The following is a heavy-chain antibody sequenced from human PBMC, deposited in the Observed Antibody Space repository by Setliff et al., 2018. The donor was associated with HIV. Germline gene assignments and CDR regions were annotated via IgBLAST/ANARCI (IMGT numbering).Heavy chain of an antibody. D-gene: IGHD3-10*01. CDR2: INPSIVST. J-gene: IGHJ6*02. CDR1: GYTFTSYY. V-gene: IGHV1-46*01. Sequence: ASVKVSCKASGYTFTSYYIHWVRQAPGQGLEWMGIINPSIVSTTYAEKFQGRVAMTTDTSTTTAFMELRSLKADDTGIYYCSRSGVPPYYYYGMDVWGQGTTVTVSS. CDR3: SRSGVPPYYYYGMDV.